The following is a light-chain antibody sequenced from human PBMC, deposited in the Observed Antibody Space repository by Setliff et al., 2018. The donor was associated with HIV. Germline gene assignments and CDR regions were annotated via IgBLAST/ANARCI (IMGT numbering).Light chain of an antibody. CDR2: DVT. J-gene: IGLJ1*01. CDR1: SSDVGGYNY. V-gene: IGLV2-8*01. Sequence: QSVLTQPPPASGSPGQSVTISCTGTSSDVGGYNYVSWYVQRPGKAPKLIIYDVTKRPSGVPDRFSGSKSGNTASLTVSGLQAEDEGDYYCTSYGGNNNFYVLGTGTKVTVL. CDR3: TSYGGNNNFYV.